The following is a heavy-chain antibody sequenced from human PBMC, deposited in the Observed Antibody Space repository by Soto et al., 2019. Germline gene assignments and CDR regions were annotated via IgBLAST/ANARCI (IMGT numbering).Heavy chain of an antibody. V-gene: IGHV3-23*01. CDR3: ARERSLETVGSGWYFDL. CDR1: GFTVSSNY. D-gene: IGHD2-15*01. Sequence: PGGSLRLSCAASGFTVSSNYMSWVRQAPGKGLEWVSAISGSGGSTYYADSVKGRFTISRDNSKNTLYLQMNSLRAEDTAVYYCARERSLETVGSGWYFDLWGRGTLVTVSS. CDR2: ISGSGGST. J-gene: IGHJ2*01.